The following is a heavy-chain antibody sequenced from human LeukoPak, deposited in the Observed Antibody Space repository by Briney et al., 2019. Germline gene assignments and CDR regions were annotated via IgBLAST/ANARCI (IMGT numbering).Heavy chain of an antibody. CDR2: IIPIFGTA. J-gene: IGHJ4*02. D-gene: IGHD6-19*01. V-gene: IGHV1-69*13. Sequence: ASVKVSCKASGYTFTSYGISWVRQAPGQGLEWMGGIIPIFGTANYAQKFQGRVTITADESTSTAYMELSSLRSEDTAVYYCATYQEGYSSGWYYFDYWGQGTLVTVSS. CDR1: GYTFTSYG. CDR3: ATYQEGYSSGWYYFDY.